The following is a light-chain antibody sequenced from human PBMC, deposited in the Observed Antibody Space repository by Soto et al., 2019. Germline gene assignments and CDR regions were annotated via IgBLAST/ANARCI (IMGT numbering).Light chain of an antibody. CDR3: QKYNSYPYT. Sequence: DIQMTQSPSTLSASVGDRVTITCRASQSISSWLAWYQQKPGKAPNVLIYDTSDLESGVPSRLSGSGSGTEFTLTISSLRPDDFATYYCQKYNSYPYTFGQGTKVDIK. J-gene: IGKJ2*01. V-gene: IGKV1-5*01. CDR1: QSISSW. CDR2: DTS.